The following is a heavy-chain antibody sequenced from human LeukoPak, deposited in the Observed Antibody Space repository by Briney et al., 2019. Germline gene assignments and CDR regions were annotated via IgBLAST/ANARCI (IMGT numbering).Heavy chain of an antibody. CDR1: GYPFIAHF. Sequence: ASVKVSCKASGYPFIAHFLNWVRQAPGQGLEWMGNIDTTTGNPRYAQDFTGRFVFSLDTSVSTAYLQITSLKADDTAAYYCVRGTPTPGMDYWGQGTQVTVSS. D-gene: IGHD3-10*01. CDR3: VRGTPTPGMDY. V-gene: IGHV7-4-1*02. CDR2: IDTTTGNP. J-gene: IGHJ4*02.